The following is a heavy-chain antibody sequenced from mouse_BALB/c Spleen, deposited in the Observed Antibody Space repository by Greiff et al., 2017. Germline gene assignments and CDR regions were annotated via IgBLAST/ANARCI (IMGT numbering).Heavy chain of an antibody. CDR1: GYTFTSYW. CDR2: IYPSDSYT. J-gene: IGHJ4*01. Sequence: QVQLQQSGAELVRPGASVKLSCKASGYTFTSYWINWVKQRPGQGLEWIGNIYPSDSYTNYNQKFKDKATLTVDKSSSTAYMQLSSPTSEDSAVYYCTTYYRYDTDYWGQGTSVTVSS. D-gene: IGHD2-14*01. CDR3: TTYYRYDTDY. V-gene: IGHV1-69*02.